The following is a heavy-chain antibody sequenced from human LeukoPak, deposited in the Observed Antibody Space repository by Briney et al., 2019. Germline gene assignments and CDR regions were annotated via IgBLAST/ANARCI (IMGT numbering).Heavy chain of an antibody. CDR2: IYYSGST. J-gene: IGHJ4*02. V-gene: IGHV4-59*01. Sequence: PSETLSLTCIVSGGSISSSFWSWIRQPPGKGLEWIGYIYYSGSTNYNPSLKSRVTISVDTSKNQFSLKLSSVTAADTAVYYCASSAWGGGWYAGFDYWGQGTLVTVSS. CDR1: GGSISSSF. CDR3: ASSAWGGGWYAGFDY. D-gene: IGHD6-19*01.